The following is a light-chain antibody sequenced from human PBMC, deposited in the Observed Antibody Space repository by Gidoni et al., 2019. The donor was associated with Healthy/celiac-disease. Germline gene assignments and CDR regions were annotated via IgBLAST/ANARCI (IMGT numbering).Light chain of an antibody. CDR1: QSVSSSY. Sequence: PGERATLSCRASQSVSSSYLAWYQQKPGQAPRLLIYGASSRATGIPDRFSGSGSGTDFTLTISRLEPEDFAVYYCQQYGSSPGYTFGQGTKLEIK. J-gene: IGKJ2*01. CDR2: GAS. V-gene: IGKV3-20*01. CDR3: QQYGSSPGYT.